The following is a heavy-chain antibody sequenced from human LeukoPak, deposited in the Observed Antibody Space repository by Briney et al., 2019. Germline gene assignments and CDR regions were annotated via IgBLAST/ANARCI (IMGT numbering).Heavy chain of an antibody. Sequence: GASLRLSCTASGFTFNYYAMSWVRQAPGKGLEWVSAISGSGGSTNYADSVKGRFTISRDNSKNTLYLQMNSLSAEDTAVNDLGKGGGVRGGDYWGQGTLVTVSS. J-gene: IGHJ4*02. D-gene: IGHD3-10*01. CDR2: ISGSGGST. V-gene: IGHV3-23*01. CDR3: GKGGGVRGGDY. CDR1: GFTFNYYA.